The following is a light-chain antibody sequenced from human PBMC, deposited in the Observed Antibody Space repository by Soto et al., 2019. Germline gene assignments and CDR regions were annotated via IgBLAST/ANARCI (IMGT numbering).Light chain of an antibody. V-gene: IGLV4-69*01. CDR1: SGHSTYA. J-gene: IGLJ3*02. CDR2: LNNDGSH. CDR3: QTWVNGPPWV. Sequence: QPVLTQSPSASASLGASVKLTCTLSSGHSTYAIAWHQQQPEKGPRYLMKLNNDGSHTKGDGIPDRFSGSSSGAERYLTISSLQSEDEADYYCQTWVNGPPWVFGGGTKLTVL.